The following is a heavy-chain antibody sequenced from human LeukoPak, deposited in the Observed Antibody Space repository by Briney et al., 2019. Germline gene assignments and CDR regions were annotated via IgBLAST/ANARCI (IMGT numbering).Heavy chain of an antibody. CDR2: TYYRSKWYN. CDR3: ARDDYSMVRGVIQADAFDI. J-gene: IGHJ3*02. V-gene: IGHV6-1*01. CDR1: GDSVSSNSAA. Sequence: SQTLSLTCAISGDSVSSNSAAWNWIRQSPSRGLEWLGRTYYRSKWYNDYAVSVKSRITINPDTSKNQFSLQLNSVTPEDTAVYYCARDDYSMVRGVIQADAFDIWGQGTMVTVSS. D-gene: IGHD3-10*01.